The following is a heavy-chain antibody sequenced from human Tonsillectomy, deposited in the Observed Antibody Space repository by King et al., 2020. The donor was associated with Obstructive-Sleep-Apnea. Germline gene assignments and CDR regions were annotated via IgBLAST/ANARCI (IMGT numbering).Heavy chain of an antibody. Sequence: QLVQSGAEVRKPGASVQVSCKAAGYFFTNNYIHWVRQAPGQGLEWMGIINTSGDITTYAQKFQGRVALTRDTSSSTVYMELSSLRSEDTAVYYCARACGNWFDRWGQGTLVTVSS. CDR1: GYFFTNNY. CDR3: ARACGNWFDR. CDR2: INTSGDIT. V-gene: IGHV1-46*01. J-gene: IGHJ5*02.